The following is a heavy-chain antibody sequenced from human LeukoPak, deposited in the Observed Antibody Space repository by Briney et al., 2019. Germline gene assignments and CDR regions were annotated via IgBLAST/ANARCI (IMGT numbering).Heavy chain of an antibody. CDR3: ARDGITMVRGVITTTYFDY. Sequence: GGSLRLSCAASGFTVSSNYMGWVRQAPGKGLEWVSVIYSGGSTYYADSVKGRFTISRDNSKNTLYLQMNSLRAEDTAVYYCARDGITMVRGVITTTYFDYWGQGTLVTVSS. CDR1: GFTVSSNY. J-gene: IGHJ4*02. V-gene: IGHV3-53*01. D-gene: IGHD3-10*01. CDR2: IYSGGST.